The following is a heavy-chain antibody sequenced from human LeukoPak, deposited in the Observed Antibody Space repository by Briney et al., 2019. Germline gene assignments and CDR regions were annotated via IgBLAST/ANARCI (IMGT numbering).Heavy chain of an antibody. J-gene: IGHJ6*03. D-gene: IGHD2-15*01. V-gene: IGHV3-11*01. CDR2: ISRSGSTK. CDR1: GFTFSDYN. Sequence: GGSLRLSCAASGFTFSDYNMRWIRQAPGKGLEWVSSISRSGSTKYYADSVKGRFAISRDNAKNSLFLQMNSLRAEDTAVYYCARVLRYCSGGNCYSGGLGYMDVWGKGTTVTISS. CDR3: ARVLRYCSGGNCYSGGLGYMDV.